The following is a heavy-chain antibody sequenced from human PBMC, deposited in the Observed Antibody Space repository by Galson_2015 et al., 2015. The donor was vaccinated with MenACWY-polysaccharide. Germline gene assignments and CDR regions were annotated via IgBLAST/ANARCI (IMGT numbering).Heavy chain of an antibody. J-gene: IGHJ5*02. V-gene: IGHV3-33*01. CDR1: GFTFSHYG. CDR3: VRDVGGIAAAGTKGWFDP. Sequence: SLRLSCAASGFTFSHYGMHWVRQAPGKGLEWVAVIWYDGSNKYYADSVNGRITISRDNSKNTLYLQMNSLRAEDTAMYYCVRDVGGIAAAGTKGWFDPWGQGILVTVSS. CDR2: IWYDGSNK. D-gene: IGHD6-25*01.